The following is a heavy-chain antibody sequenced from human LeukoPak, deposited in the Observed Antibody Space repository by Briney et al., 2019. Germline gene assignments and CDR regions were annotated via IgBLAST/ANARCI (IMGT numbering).Heavy chain of an antibody. J-gene: IGHJ6*02. Sequence: PGGSLRLSCAASGFTFSSYGMNWVRQAPGKGLKWVSYISSTGRTIYYTDSVKGRFTISRDNAKNSLYLQMNSLRDEDTAVYYCAREHYGMDVWGQGTTVTVSS. CDR1: GFTFSSYG. CDR3: AREHYGMDV. CDR2: ISSTGRTI. V-gene: IGHV3-48*02.